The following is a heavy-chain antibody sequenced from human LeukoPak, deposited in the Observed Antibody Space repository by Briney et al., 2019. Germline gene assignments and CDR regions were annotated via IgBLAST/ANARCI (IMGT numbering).Heavy chain of an antibody. CDR1: GGTXSSYA. CDR2: IIPMFVTA. J-gene: IGHJ4*02. D-gene: IGHD3-10*01. CDR3: ARESGYGSGSYLSF. Sequence: GASVKVSCKTSGGTXSSYAISWVRQAPGQGLEWMGGIIPMFVTANYAQKFQGRVTITADESTSTAYMDLSSLRSEDTAVYYCARESGYGSGSYLSFWGQGTLVTVSS. V-gene: IGHV1-69*13.